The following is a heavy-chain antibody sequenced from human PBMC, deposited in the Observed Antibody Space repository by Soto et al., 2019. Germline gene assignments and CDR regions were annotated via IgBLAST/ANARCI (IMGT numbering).Heavy chain of an antibody. D-gene: IGHD2-15*01. J-gene: IGHJ4*02. CDR3: AKVRDIVVVVAATGTFDY. Sequence: WIRQAPGKGLEWVSAISGSGGSTYYADSVKGRFTISRDNSKNTLYLQMNSLRAEDTAVYYCAKVRDIVVVVAATGTFDYWGQGTLVTVSS. V-gene: IGHV3-23*01. CDR2: ISGSGGST.